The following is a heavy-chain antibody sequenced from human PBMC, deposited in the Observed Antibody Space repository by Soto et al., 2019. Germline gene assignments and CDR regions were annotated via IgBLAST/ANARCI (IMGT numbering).Heavy chain of an antibody. Sequence: EVQLLESGGGLVQPGGSVRLSCVASGFTFNSYAMTWVRQAPGQGLEWVSSISGSGGSTYYAHSAKGRFTIARANSKNTLYLQMTSVSAEDTAVYYCAKLTGTGYENWGQGSLVTVSS. J-gene: IGHJ4*02. CDR2: ISGSGGST. CDR1: GFTFNSYA. CDR3: AKLTGTGYEN. D-gene: IGHD1-1*01. V-gene: IGHV3-23*01.